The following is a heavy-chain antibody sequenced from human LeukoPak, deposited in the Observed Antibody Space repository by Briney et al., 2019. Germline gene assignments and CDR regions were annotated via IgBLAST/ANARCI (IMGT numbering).Heavy chain of an antibody. Sequence: PGGSLRLSCVASGFTSNSYAMYWVRQASGKGLEWISGIFGSGGSAHYADSVKGRFTISRDNSKNTVYLQLDSLRVEDTAVYYCGKTTVGYSSGRYPGWPVDYWGQGALVTVSS. CDR1: GFTSNSYA. J-gene: IGHJ4*02. CDR3: GKTTVGYSSGRYPGWPVDY. CDR2: IFGSGGSA. D-gene: IGHD2-15*01. V-gene: IGHV3-23*01.